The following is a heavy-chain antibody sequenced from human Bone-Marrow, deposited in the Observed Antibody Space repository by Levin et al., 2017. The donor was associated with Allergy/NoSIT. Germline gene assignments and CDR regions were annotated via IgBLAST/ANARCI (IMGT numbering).Heavy chain of an antibody. CDR3: ARDGGSYRRRFDY. D-gene: IGHD1-26*01. CDR2: IYHSGST. CDR1: GGSISSSNW. Sequence: SETLSLTCAVSGGSISSSNWWSWVRQPPGKGLEWIGEIYHSGSTNYNPSLKSRVTISVDKSKNQFSLKLSSVTAADTAVYYCARDGGSYRRRFDYWGQGTLVTVSS. V-gene: IGHV4-4*02. J-gene: IGHJ4*02.